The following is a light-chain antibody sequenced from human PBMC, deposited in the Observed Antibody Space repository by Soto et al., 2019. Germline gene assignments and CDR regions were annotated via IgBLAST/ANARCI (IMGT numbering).Light chain of an antibody. CDR1: ALPKQY. V-gene: IGLV3-25*03. Sequence: SYELTQPPSVSVSPGQTARITCSGDALPKQYTFWYQQKPGQAPVLMMYEDILRPSGIPERFSGSSSGTTVTLTISGVQAEDEADYYCQSADSSGAYVVFGGGTKLTVL. CDR3: QSADSSGAYVV. CDR2: EDI. J-gene: IGLJ2*01.